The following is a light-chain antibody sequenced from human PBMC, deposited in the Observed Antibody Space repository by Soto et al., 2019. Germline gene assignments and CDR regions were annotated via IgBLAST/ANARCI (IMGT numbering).Light chain of an antibody. CDR3: QQYGSSPIT. CDR1: QSVSSSY. J-gene: IGKJ5*01. CDR2: DAS. V-gene: IGKV3D-20*01. Sequence: DSILTQSPATLSLSPGERATLSCGASQSVSSSYVAWYQHRPGLAPRHLIHDASSRATGIPDRFSGTKSGTDFTLTIRRLEPEDAAVYFCQQYGSSPITFGQGTRLEI.